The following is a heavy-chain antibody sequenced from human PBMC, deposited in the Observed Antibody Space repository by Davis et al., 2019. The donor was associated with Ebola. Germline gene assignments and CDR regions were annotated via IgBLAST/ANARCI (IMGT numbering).Heavy chain of an antibody. V-gene: IGHV5-51*01. D-gene: IGHD3-10*01. CDR1: EYSFTSYW. J-gene: IGHJ4*02. CDR2: IYPGDSDT. CDR3: ARGPRSYFRAGGDDY. Sequence: GESLKTSCKGSEYSFTSYWIAWVRQMPGKGLEWMGIIYPGDSDTRYSPSFQGQVTISVDKSINTAYLQWSSLKASDTAMYYCARGPRSYFRAGGDDYWGQGTLVSVSS.